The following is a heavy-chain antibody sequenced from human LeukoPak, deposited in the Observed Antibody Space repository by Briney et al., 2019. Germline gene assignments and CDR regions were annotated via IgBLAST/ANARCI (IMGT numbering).Heavy chain of an antibody. V-gene: IGHV4-34*01. J-gene: IGHJ4*02. CDR3: ARGRRTTVIILYY. CDR2: INHSGST. CDR1: GGSFSGYY. Sequence: SETLSLTCAVYGGSFSGYYWSWIRQPPGKGLEWIGEINHSGSTNYNPSLKSRVTISVDTSKNQFSLKLSSVTAADTAVYYCARGRRTTVIILYYWGQGTLVTVSS. D-gene: IGHD4-23*01.